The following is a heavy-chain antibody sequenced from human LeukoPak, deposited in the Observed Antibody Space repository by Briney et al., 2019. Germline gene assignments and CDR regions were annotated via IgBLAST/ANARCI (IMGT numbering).Heavy chain of an antibody. J-gene: IGHJ4*02. CDR2: INHSGST. Sequence: SSETLSLTCAVYDESFSGYYWSWIRQPPGKGLEWIGEINHSGSTNYNPSLKSRVTISVDTSKNQFSLKLSSVTAADTAVYYCARGGYCSSTSCSDYWGQGTLVTVSS. D-gene: IGHD2-2*01. CDR1: DESFSGYY. CDR3: ARGGYCSSTSCSDY. V-gene: IGHV4-34*01.